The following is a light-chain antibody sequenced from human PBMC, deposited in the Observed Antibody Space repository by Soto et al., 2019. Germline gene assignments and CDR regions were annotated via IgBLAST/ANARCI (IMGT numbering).Light chain of an antibody. CDR1: SGYSNYK. CDR3: GADHGSGSNFFVV. V-gene: IGLV9-49*01. J-gene: IGLJ2*01. Sequence: QLVLTQPPSASASLGASVTLTCTLSSGYSNYKVDWYQQRPGKGPRFVMRVGTGGIVGSKGDGIPDRFSVLGSGLNRYLTIKNIQEEDESDYHCGADHGSGSNFFVVFGGGTK. CDR2: VGTGGIVG.